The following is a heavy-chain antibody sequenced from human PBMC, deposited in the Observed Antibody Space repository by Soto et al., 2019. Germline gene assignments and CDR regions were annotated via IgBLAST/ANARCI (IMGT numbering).Heavy chain of an antibody. J-gene: IGHJ5*02. CDR2: ISYRGST. D-gene: IGHD3-22*01. V-gene: IGHV4-59*02. Sequence: SETLSLTCTVSGASVTGFYWSWIRQPPGKGLEWIGYISYRGSTNYNPSPKSRLTISIDTSKSQISLKLTSMTTADTAVYYCASSGIVGREVNTWFDPWGQGTLVTVSS. CDR3: ASSGIVGREVNTWFDP. CDR1: GASVTGFY.